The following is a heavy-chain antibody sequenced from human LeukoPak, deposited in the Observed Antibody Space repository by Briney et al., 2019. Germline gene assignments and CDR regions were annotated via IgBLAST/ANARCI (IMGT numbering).Heavy chain of an antibody. V-gene: IGHV3-23*01. CDR1: GFTFSNSA. J-gene: IGHJ4*02. CDR3: AKDTGYDSSGYYYGDFDY. Sequence: GGSLRLSCAASGFTFSNSAMNWVRQAPGKGLEWVSAISGSGGSTYYADSVKGRFTVSRDNSKNTLYLQMNSLRAEDTAVYYCAKDTGYDSSGYYYGDFDYWGQGTLVTVSS. CDR2: ISGSGGST. D-gene: IGHD3-22*01.